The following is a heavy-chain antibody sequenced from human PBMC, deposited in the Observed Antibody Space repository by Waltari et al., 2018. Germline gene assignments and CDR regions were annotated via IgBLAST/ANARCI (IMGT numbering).Heavy chain of an antibody. CDR3: AKDSGSGGYAFDV. CDR2: ILYDGSDD. Sequence: QMYLVESGGTVVQPGTSLTLSCAASGFTFNKNNMHWVRQAPGKGLELVSFILYDGSDDSYADSVKGRFTISRDNSKHTIFLQMIGLKVEDTAVYFCAKDSGSGGYAFDVWGQGTMVTVSS. CDR1: GFTFNKNN. V-gene: IGHV3-30*02. D-gene: IGHD1-26*01. J-gene: IGHJ3*01.